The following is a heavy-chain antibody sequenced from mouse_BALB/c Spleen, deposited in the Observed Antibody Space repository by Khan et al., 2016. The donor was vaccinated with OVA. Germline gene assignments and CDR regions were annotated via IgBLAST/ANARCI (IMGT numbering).Heavy chain of an antibody. CDR2: INTYTGEP. D-gene: IGHD2-3*01. Sequence: QIQLVQSGPELKKPGETVKISCKASGYTFTNYGMNWVKQAPGKGLKWMGWINTYTGEPTYADDFKGRFAFSLETSASIAYLQINNLKNEDTATYFCASDDYWYFDVWGAGTTVTVSS. CDR3: ASDDYWYFDV. V-gene: IGHV9-3-1*01. CDR1: GYTFTNYG. J-gene: IGHJ1*01.